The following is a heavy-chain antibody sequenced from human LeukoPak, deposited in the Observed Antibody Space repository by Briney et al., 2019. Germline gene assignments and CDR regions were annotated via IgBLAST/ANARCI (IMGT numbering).Heavy chain of an antibody. D-gene: IGHD3-3*01. CDR1: GYTFTSYG. J-gene: IGHJ6*03. V-gene: IGHV1-18*01. CDR2: ISAYNGNT. Sequence: GASVKVSCKASGYTFTSYGISWVRQAPGQGLEWMGWISAYNGNTNYAQKLQGRVTMTTDTSTSTAYMELRSLRSDDTAVYYCARDSPDFWSGWQRVYYMDVWGKGTTVTVSS. CDR3: ARDSPDFWSGWQRVYYMDV.